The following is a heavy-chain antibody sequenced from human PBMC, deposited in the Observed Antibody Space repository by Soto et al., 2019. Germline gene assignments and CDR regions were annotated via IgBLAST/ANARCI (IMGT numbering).Heavy chain of an antibody. Sequence: ASVKVSCKASGYTFTSYGISWVRQAPVQGLEWMGWISAYNGNTNYAQKLQGRVTMTTDTSTSTAYMELRSLRSDDTAVYYCASGSFLGVAPPYYYYGMDVWGQGTTVTVSS. CDR3: ASGSFLGVAPPYYYYGMDV. CDR2: ISAYNGNT. D-gene: IGHD3-10*01. CDR1: GYTFTSYG. V-gene: IGHV1-18*04. J-gene: IGHJ6*02.